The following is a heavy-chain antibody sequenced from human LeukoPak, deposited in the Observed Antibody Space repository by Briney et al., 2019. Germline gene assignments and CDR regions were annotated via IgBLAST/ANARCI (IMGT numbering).Heavy chain of an antibody. Sequence: ASVKVSCKASGYTFTSYGISWVRQAPGQGLEWMGWSSAYNGNTNYAQKLQGRVTTTTDTSTSTAYMELRSLRSDDTAVYYCARVEDYGDYVGSYYYGMDVWGQGTTVTVSS. V-gene: IGHV1-18*01. CDR2: SSAYNGNT. CDR3: ARVEDYGDYVGSYYYGMDV. J-gene: IGHJ6*02. D-gene: IGHD4-17*01. CDR1: GYTFTSYG.